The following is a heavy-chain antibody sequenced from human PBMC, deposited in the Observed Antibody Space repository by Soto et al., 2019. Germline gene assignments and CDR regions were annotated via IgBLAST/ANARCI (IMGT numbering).Heavy chain of an antibody. J-gene: IGHJ4*01. CDR1: GFTFSSYA. CDR3: AKRLIVVAHFDY. D-gene: IGHD3-22*01. V-gene: IGHV3-23*01. CDR2: ISGSGGST. Sequence: HLGGSLRLACAASGFTFSSYAMSWVRQAPGKGLEWVSAISGSGGSTYYADSVKGRFTISRDNSKNTLYLQMNSLRAEDTAVYYCAKRLIVVAHFDYWGHGTLVTVSS.